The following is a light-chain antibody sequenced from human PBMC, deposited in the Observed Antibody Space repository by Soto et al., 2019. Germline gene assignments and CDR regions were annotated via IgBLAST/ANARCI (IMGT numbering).Light chain of an antibody. V-gene: IGKV3-20*01. CDR3: QQYGSSPST. CDR1: QSVSSSY. J-gene: IGKJ1*01. CDR2: GAS. Sequence: IVLTQYPGTLSLSPGESTTLSCRASQSVSSSYLAWYQQKPGQAPRLLIYGASSRATGIPDRFSGSGSGTDFTLTISRLEPEDFAVYYCQQYGSSPSTFGQGTKVDI.